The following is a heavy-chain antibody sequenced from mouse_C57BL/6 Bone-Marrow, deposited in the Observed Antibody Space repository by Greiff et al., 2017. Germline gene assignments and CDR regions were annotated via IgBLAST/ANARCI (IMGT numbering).Heavy chain of an antibody. CDR2: IEPENGDT. Sequence: VQLQQSGAELVRPGASVKLSCTASGFNIKDDYMHWVKQRPEQGLEWIGWIEPENGDTEYASKFQGKATITADTSSNTAYLQLSSLTSEDTAVYYCTTITTVVAYYFDYWGQGTTLTVSS. V-gene: IGHV14-4*01. CDR1: GFNIKDDY. J-gene: IGHJ2*01. D-gene: IGHD1-1*01. CDR3: TTITTVVAYYFDY.